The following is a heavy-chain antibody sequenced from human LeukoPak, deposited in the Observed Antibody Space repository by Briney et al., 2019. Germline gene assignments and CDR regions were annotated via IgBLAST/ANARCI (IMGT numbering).Heavy chain of an antibody. D-gene: IGHD1-1*01. CDR2: ISWNSGSI. J-gene: IGHJ3*02. Sequence: GGSLRLSCAASGFTFDDYAMHWVRQAPGKGLEWVSGISWNSGSIGYADSVKGRFTISRDNAKNSLYLQMNSLRAEDTAVYYCAKAPNQLEGDAFDIWGQGTMVTVSS. V-gene: IGHV3-9*01. CDR1: GFTFDDYA. CDR3: AKAPNQLEGDAFDI.